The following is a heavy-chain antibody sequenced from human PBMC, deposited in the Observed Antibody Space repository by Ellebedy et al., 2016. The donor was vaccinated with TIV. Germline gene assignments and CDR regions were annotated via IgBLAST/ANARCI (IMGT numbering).Heavy chain of an antibody. J-gene: IGHJ4*02. CDR2: FGLSSDRT. V-gene: IGHV3-23*01. D-gene: IGHD5-18*01. CDR1: GFTFSSYA. Sequence: PGGSLRLSCAASGFTFSSYAMSWVRQAPGKGLEWVAGFGLSSDRTYYVDSVKGRFTISRDNSKSTLDLQMSSLRAEDTAVYYCAKDRTPGDGYWVFDFWGQGTLVTVST. CDR3: AKDRTPGDGYWVFDF.